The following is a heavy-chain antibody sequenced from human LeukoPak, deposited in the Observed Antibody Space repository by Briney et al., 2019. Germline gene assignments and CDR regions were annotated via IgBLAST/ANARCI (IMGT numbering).Heavy chain of an antibody. Sequence: GGSLRLSCAVSGFTLSNIWMNWVRQAPGKGLEWVGLIRSETHGGTTDYAAPVKGRFTISRDDSKNTLNLQMNSLKAEDTAVYYCAQGSGQHYKYWGQGALVTVSS. D-gene: IGHD6-19*01. V-gene: IGHV3-15*07. CDR1: GFTLSNIW. CDR2: IRSETHGGTT. J-gene: IGHJ4*02. CDR3: AQGSGQHYKY.